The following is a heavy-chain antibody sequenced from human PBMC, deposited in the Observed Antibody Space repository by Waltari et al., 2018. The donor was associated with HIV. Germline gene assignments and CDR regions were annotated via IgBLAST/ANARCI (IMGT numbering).Heavy chain of an antibody. CDR2: INPKSGVT. CDR1: GYTFIDYF. V-gene: IGHV1-2*06. J-gene: IGHJ2*01. D-gene: IGHD2-8*01. CDR3: ARGYVQNDLMGLFHL. Sequence: QELLVQSGAEVKKTGASVKVSCKASGYTFIDYFIHWVRQAPGQGLEWMGRINPKSGVTHYPQKFQGRVIMTRDTSMSTAYMDLTRLRADDTALYFCARGYVQNDLMGLFHLWGRGTSVTVSS.